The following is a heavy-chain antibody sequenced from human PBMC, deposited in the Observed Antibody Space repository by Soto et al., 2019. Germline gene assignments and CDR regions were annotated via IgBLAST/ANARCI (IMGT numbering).Heavy chain of an antibody. D-gene: IGHD3-10*01. Sequence: SETLSLTCAVSSGSISSSNWWSWVRQPPGKGLEWIGEIYHSGSTNYNPSLKSRVTISVDKSKNQFSLKLSSVTAADTAVYYCARGPRITMVRGTTYYYYYYMDVWGKGTTVTVSS. CDR3: ARGPRITMVRGTTYYYYYYMDV. CDR1: SGSISSSNW. CDR2: IYHSGST. V-gene: IGHV4-4*02. J-gene: IGHJ6*03.